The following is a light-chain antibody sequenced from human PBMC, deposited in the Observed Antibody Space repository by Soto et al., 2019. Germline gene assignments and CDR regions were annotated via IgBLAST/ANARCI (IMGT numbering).Light chain of an antibody. CDR1: SSDVGGYNY. CDR2: DVS. V-gene: IGLV2-14*03. CDR3: SSYTSSSTPHVV. Sequence: QSALTQPASVSGSPGQSITISCTGTSSDVGGYNYVSWYQQHPGKASRLMIYDVSNRPSGVSNRFSGSKSGNTASLTISGLQAEDEADYYCSSYTSSSTPHVVFGGGTQLTVL. J-gene: IGLJ2*01.